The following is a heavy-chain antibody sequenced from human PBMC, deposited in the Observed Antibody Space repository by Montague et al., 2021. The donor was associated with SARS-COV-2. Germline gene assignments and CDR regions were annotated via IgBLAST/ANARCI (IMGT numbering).Heavy chain of an antibody. D-gene: IGHD3-10*01. J-gene: IGHJ4*02. Sequence: SLRLSCAASGFTVSSNYMSWVRQAPGKGLEWVSLIYSSGRTSYADSVKGRFTMSRVNSKNTLYLQMNSLRAEDTAVYYCARDFGESRDHWGQGTLVTVSS. CDR1: GFTVSSNY. V-gene: IGHV3-53*01. CDR2: IYSSGRT. CDR3: ARDFGESRDH.